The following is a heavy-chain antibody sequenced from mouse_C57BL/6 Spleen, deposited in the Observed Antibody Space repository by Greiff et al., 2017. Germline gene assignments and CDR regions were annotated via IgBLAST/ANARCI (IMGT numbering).Heavy chain of an antibody. D-gene: IGHD2-3*01. Sequence: DVKLQESGEGLVKPGGSLKLSCAASGFTFSSYAMSWVRQTPEKRLEWVAYISSGGDYIYYADTVKGRFTISRDNARNTLYLQMSSLKSEDTAMYYCTRDRIYDGYPYWYFDVWGTATTVTVSS. CDR3: TRDRIYDGYPYWYFDV. CDR1: GFTFSSYA. J-gene: IGHJ1*03. V-gene: IGHV5-9-1*02. CDR2: ISSGGDYI.